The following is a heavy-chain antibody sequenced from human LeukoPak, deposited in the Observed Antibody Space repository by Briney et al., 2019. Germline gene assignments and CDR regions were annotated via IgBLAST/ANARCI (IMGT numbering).Heavy chain of an antibody. CDR3: AKDLVTGSLDY. D-gene: IGHD3-10*01. J-gene: IGHJ4*02. CDR1: GFTFSSSG. Sequence: PGGSLRLSCAASGFTFSSSGMHWVRQAPGKGLEWVTFIRYDGSYKYYADSVKGRFTISRDNSKNTLSLQMNSLRPEDTAVYYCAKDLVTGSLDYWGQGTLVTVSS. CDR2: IRYDGSYK. V-gene: IGHV3-30*02.